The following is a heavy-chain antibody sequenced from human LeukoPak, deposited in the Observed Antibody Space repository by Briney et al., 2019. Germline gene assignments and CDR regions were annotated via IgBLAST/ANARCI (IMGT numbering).Heavy chain of an antibody. CDR2: IIPIFGTA. Sequence: SVKVSWKASGGTFGSYAISWVRQAPGQGLEWMGGIIPIFGTANYAQKVQGRVSRTTDTSTSSAYMELRRLRSEDTAVYYCARDLYYYDSSGYPYAFDNWGQGTLVTVSS. CDR3: ARDLYYYDSSGYPYAFDN. J-gene: IGHJ3*02. V-gene: IGHV1-69*05. D-gene: IGHD3-22*01. CDR1: GGTFGSYA.